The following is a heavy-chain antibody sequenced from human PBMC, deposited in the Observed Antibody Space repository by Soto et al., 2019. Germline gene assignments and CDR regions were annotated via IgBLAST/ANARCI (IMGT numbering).Heavy chain of an antibody. V-gene: IGHV1-69*02. CDR3: ARGGSEWLRLRRYYFDY. D-gene: IGHD5-12*01. CDR2: IIPILGIA. Sequence: ASVKFSCKASGGTFSSYTISWVRQAPGQGLEWMGRIIPILGIANYAQKFQGRVTITADKSTSTAYMELSSLRSEDTAVYYCARGGSEWLRLRRYYFDYWGQGTLVTVSS. CDR1: GGTFSSYT. J-gene: IGHJ4*02.